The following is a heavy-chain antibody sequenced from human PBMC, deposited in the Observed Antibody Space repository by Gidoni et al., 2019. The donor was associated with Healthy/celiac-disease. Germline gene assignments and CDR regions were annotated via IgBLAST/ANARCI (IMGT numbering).Heavy chain of an antibody. CDR3: ARDETPYCGGDCQPDYYYGMDV. Sequence: QVQLVESGGGVVQPGRSLRLSCAASGFTFRSYAMHCVRQAPGKGLEWVAVISYDGSNKYYADSVKGRFTISRDNSKNTLYLQMNSLRAEDTAVYYCARDETPYCGGDCQPDYYYGMDVWGQGTTVTVSS. D-gene: IGHD2-21*02. CDR1: GFTFRSYA. J-gene: IGHJ6*02. V-gene: IGHV3-30-3*01. CDR2: ISYDGSNK.